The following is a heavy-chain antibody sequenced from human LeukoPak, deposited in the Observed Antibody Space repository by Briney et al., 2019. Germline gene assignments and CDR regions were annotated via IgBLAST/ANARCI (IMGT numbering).Heavy chain of an antibody. Sequence: GGSLRLSCAASGFTFSNYALNWVRQAPGKGLEWVSGISNSGGTTYYADSVKGRSYADSVKGRFTISRDNSKNTLYLQMNSLRADDTAVYYCAKSPSDISGYYLDAFDIWGQGTMVTVSS. J-gene: IGHJ3*02. CDR1: GFTFSNYA. D-gene: IGHD3-22*01. V-gene: IGHV3-23*01. CDR2: ISNSGGTT. CDR3: AKSPSDISGYYLDAFDI.